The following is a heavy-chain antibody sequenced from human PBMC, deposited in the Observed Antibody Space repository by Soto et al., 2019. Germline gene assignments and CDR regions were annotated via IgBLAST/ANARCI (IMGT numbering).Heavy chain of an antibody. V-gene: IGHV3-48*02. CDR2: ISSSSSTI. CDR3: ARRYDILTGYYTPRVYFDY. CDR1: GFTFSSYS. D-gene: IGHD3-9*01. J-gene: IGHJ4*02. Sequence: GGSLRLSCAASGFTFSSYSMNWVRQAPGKGLEWVSYISSSSSTIYYADSVKGRFTISRDNAKNSLYLQMNSLRDEDTAVYYCARRYDILTGYYTPRVYFDYWGQGTLVTVSS.